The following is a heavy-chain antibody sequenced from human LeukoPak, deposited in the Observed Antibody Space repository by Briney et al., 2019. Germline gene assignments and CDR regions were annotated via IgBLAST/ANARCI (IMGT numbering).Heavy chain of an antibody. J-gene: IGHJ4*02. CDR2: INAYNGNT. Sequence: GASVKVSCKGSRYTLTSYGINWVRQAPAQGLEWMGWINAYNGNTNNAQKLQGRVTMTTDTSTSTADMELRSLRSDDTAVYYCAAGKAAAGKWRVEPTPMEVTRYWGQGTLVTVSS. D-gene: IGHD6-13*01. V-gene: IGHV1-18*04. CDR1: RYTLTSYG. CDR3: AAGKAAAGKWRVEPTPMEVTRY.